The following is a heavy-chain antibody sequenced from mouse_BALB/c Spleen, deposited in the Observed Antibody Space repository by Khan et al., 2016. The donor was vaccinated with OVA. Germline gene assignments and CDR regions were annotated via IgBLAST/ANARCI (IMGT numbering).Heavy chain of an antibody. V-gene: IGHV1-7*01. CDR2: INPTSGYT. CDR1: GYTFTTYW. CDR3: TKDRIDY. Sequence: QVQLQQSGAELAKPGASVKMSCKASGYTFTTYWMHWVKQRPGQGLEWIGYINPTSGYTDYNEKFKDRATLSADRSSSTASMQLSSLKTVDSAVYYCTKDRIDYWGQGTTRTGSS. J-gene: IGHJ2*01. D-gene: IGHD2-14*01.